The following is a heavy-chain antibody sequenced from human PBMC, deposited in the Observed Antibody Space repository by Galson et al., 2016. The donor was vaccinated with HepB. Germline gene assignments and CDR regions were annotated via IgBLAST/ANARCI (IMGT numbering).Heavy chain of an antibody. Sequence: SETLSLTCTVSGGSISNYYWSWIRQPPGKGLEWIGYIYYSGTTSYNPSLESRVTMSVDTSTNQFSLKLNSVTAADTAVYYCARGLGGYYSVFDIWGQGTVVAVSS. D-gene: IGHD3-22*01. CDR3: ARGLGGYYSVFDI. CDR1: GGSISNYY. V-gene: IGHV4-59*01. J-gene: IGHJ3*02. CDR2: IYYSGTT.